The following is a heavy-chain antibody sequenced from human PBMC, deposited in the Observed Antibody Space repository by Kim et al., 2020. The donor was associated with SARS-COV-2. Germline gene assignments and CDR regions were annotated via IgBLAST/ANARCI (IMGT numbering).Heavy chain of an antibody. J-gene: IGHJ6*02. D-gene: IGHD3-3*01. CDR1: GYTFTSYG. CDR2: ISAYNGNT. CDR3: ARGTSHYYYYYGMDV. V-gene: IGHV1-18*01. Sequence: ASVKVSCKASGYTFTSYGISWVRQAPGQGLEWMGWISAYNGNTNYAQKLQGRVTMTTDTSTSTAYMELRSLRSDDTAVYYCARGTSHYYYYYGMDVWGQGTTVTVSS.